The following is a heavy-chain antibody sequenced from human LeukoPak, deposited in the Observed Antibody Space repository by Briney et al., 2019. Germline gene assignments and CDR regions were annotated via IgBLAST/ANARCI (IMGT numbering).Heavy chain of an antibody. Sequence: PAETLSLTCTVSGGSISSYYWSWVRQPPGKGLEGIGYIYYSGSPNYNPSLTSRVTISVDTSKNQFSLRLSSVTAADTAVYYCASSGYYYYYYIDVWGNGTTVTVSS. V-gene: IGHV4-59*01. CDR2: IYYSGSP. J-gene: IGHJ6*03. CDR3: ASSGYYYYYYIDV. CDR1: GGSISSYY.